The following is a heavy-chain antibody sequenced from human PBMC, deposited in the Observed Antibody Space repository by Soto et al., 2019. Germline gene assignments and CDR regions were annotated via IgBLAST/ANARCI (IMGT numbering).Heavy chain of an antibody. J-gene: IGHJ5*02. CDR2: INHSGST. Sequence: QVQLQQWGAGLLKPSETLSLTCAVYGGSFSGYYWSWIRQPPGKGLEWIGEINHSGSTNYNPSLKSRVTISVDTYKNQFSRKLSSVTAADTAVYYCARGRGFGDSSGDNWFDPWGQGTLVTVSS. CDR3: ARGRGFGDSSGDNWFDP. CDR1: GGSFSGYY. D-gene: IGHD6-19*01. V-gene: IGHV4-34*01.